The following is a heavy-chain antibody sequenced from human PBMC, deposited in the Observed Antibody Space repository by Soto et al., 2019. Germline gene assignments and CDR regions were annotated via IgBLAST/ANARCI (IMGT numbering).Heavy chain of an antibody. Sequence: SETLSLTCSVTGGSINNYYWSWVRQSAGRGLEWIGRVFTTGTTDYNPSLKGRVTISVDTSKNQFSLSLRSVTAADTAIYYCARDFNSIFDDFADMRWNFDPWGQGALVTVS. CDR1: GGSINNYY. J-gene: IGHJ5*02. D-gene: IGHD3-3*02. CDR3: ARDFNSIFDDFADMRWNFDP. CDR2: VFTTGTT. V-gene: IGHV4-4*07.